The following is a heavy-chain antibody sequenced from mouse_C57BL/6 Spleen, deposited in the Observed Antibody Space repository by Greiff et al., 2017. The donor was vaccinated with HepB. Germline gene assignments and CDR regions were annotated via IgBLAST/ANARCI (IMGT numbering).Heavy chain of an antibody. CDR3: ARVKDAYYSHSDY. J-gene: IGHJ2*01. D-gene: IGHD2-12*01. CDR2: IDPSDSYT. V-gene: IGHV1-50*01. Sequence: QVQLQQPGAELVKPGASVKLSCKASGYTFNSYWMQWVKQRPGQGLEWIGEIDPSDSYTNYNQKFKGKATLTVDTSSSTAYMQLSSLTSEDSAVYFCARVKDAYYSHSDYWGHGTTLTVSS. CDR1: GYTFNSYW.